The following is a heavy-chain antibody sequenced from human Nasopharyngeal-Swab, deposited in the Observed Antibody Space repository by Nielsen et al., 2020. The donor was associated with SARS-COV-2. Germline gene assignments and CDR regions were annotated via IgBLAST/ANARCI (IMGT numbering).Heavy chain of an antibody. J-gene: IGHJ6*03. D-gene: IGHD3-10*01. CDR3: ARVYMVRGVISFYYYYYMDV. CDR1: GYSFTDYF. Sequence: ASVKVSCKASGYSFTDYFIFWVRQAPGQGLEWMGRINPNSGGTKYAQKFQGRVTMTRDTSISTAYMDLSTLKSDDTAVYYCARVYMVRGVISFYYYYYMDVWGKGTTVTVSS. V-gene: IGHV1-2*06. CDR2: INPNSGGT.